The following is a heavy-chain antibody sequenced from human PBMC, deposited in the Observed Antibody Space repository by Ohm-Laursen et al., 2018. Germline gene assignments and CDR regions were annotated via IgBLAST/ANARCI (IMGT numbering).Heavy chain of an antibody. CDR2: INPHSGDT. CDR3: ARDISPVIVGVAFDVFDI. Sequence: SVKVSCKASGYTFTGYYMHWVRQAPGQGLEWMGWINPHSGDTNYAQKFQGRVTMTRDTSISTAYMELSRLRSDDTAVYYCARDISPVIVGVAFDVFDIWGQGTMVTVSS. J-gene: IGHJ3*02. CDR1: GYTFTGYY. V-gene: IGHV1-2*02. D-gene: IGHD1-26*01.